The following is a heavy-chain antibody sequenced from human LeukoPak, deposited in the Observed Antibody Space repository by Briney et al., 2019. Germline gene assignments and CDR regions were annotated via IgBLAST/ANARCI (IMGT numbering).Heavy chain of an antibody. V-gene: IGHV4-34*01. CDR1: GGSFSGYY. Sequence: SETLSLTCAVYGGSFSGYYWSWIRQPPGKGLEWIGEINHSGSTNYNPSLKSRVTISVDTSKNQFSLKLSSVTAADTAVYYCASQIYYYYYMDVWGKGTTVTISS. J-gene: IGHJ6*03. CDR2: INHSGST. CDR3: ASQIYYYYYMDV.